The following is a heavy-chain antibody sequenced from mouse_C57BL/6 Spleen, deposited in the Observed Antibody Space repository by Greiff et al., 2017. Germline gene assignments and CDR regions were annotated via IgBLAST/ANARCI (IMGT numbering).Heavy chain of an antibody. CDR1: GFSLTSHG. CDR3: ARHQGDGYYFAY. J-gene: IGHJ3*01. CDR2: IWSDGST. V-gene: IGHV2-6-1*01. Sequence: QVQLKESGPGLVAPSQSLSITCTVSGFSLTSHGVHWVRKPPGKGLEWLVVIWSDGSTTYNSALKSRLSISKDNSKSQVFLKMNSLQTDDTAMYYCARHQGDGYYFAYWGQGTLVTVSA. D-gene: IGHD2-3*01.